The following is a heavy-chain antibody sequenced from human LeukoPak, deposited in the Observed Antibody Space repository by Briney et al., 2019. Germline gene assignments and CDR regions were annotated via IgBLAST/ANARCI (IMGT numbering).Heavy chain of an antibody. CDR2: IKQHGSEK. CDR1: GFTFNYTW. V-gene: IGHV3-7*01. J-gene: IGHJ4*02. CDR3: ARIGIDCLASYHFDY. D-gene: IGHD2-21*02. Sequence: ESGGSLRLSCAASGFTFNYTWMSWVRQAPGRGLEWVATIKQHGSEKLYVDSVKGRFTISRDNTKSSLYLQMNRLGAEDTAVYYCARIGIDCLASYHFDYWGQGTLVTVSS.